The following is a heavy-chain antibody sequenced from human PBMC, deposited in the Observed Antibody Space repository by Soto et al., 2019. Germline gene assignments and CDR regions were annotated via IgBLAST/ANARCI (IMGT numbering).Heavy chain of an antibody. CDR2: MNPNSGNT. CDR1: GYTFTSYD. J-gene: IGHJ5*02. Sequence: ASVKVSCKASGYTFTSYDINWVRQATGQGLEWMGWMNPNSGNTGYAQKFQGRVTMTRNTSISTAYMELSSLRSEDTAVYYCARALPRGPRLNWFDPWAREPWSPSPQ. D-gene: IGHD3-10*01. V-gene: IGHV1-8*01. CDR3: ARALPRGPRLNWFDP.